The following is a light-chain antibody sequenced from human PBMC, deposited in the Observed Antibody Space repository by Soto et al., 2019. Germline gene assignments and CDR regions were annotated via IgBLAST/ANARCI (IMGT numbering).Light chain of an antibody. CDR3: QTWGTGIPGYVV. V-gene: IGLV4-69*01. Sequence: QAVVTQSPSASASLGASVKLTCTLSSGHSSYAIAWHQQQPEKGPRYLMKLNSDGSHSKGDGIPDRFSGSSSGAERYLTISSLQSEDEADYYCQTWGTGIPGYVVFGGGTKLTVL. J-gene: IGLJ2*01. CDR1: SGHSSYA. CDR2: LNSDGSH.